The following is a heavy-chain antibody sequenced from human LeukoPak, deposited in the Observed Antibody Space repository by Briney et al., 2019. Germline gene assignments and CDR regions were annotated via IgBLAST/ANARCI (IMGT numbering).Heavy chain of an antibody. CDR3: ASPSHCTSDSCQKYFDY. V-gene: IGHV4-39*01. CDR1: GDSISRISHY. CDR2: IFYGGNI. J-gene: IGHJ4*02. D-gene: IGHD2-2*01. Sequence: SSETLSLTCTVSGDSISRISHYWGWIRQPPGKGLEWIGSIFYGGNIYYNPSLKSRVTISIDTSRNQFSLKLSSVTAADTAVYYCASPSHCTSDSCQKYFDYWGQGTLVTVSS.